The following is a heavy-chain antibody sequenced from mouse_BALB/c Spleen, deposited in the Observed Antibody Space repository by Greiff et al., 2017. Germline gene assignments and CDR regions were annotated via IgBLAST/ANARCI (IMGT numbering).Heavy chain of an antibody. CDR1: GYSITSDYA. V-gene: IGHV3-2*02. CDR3: AITTVVRYFDV. Sequence: DVKLQESGPGLVKPSQSLSLTCTVTGYSITSDYAWNWIRQFPGNKLEWMGYISYSGSTSYNPSLKSRISITRDTSKNQFFLQLNSVTTEDTATYYCAITTVVRYFDVWGAGTTVTVSS. D-gene: IGHD1-1*01. J-gene: IGHJ1*01. CDR2: ISYSGST.